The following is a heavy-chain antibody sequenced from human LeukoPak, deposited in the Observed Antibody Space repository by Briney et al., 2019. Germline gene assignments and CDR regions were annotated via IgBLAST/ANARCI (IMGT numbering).Heavy chain of an antibody. V-gene: IGHV3-48*02. D-gene: IGHD2-2*01. J-gene: IGHJ5*02. CDR1: GFPFSNYA. Sequence: GGSLRLSCAASGFPFSNYAMSWVRQAPGKGLEWVSYISSSTRRIYYADSVKGRFTISRDSAKNSLYLQMDSLRDEDTAMYYCAREFPPHSSSTSCSPDHWGQGTLVTVAS. CDR3: AREFPPHSSSTSCSPDH. CDR2: ISSSTRRI.